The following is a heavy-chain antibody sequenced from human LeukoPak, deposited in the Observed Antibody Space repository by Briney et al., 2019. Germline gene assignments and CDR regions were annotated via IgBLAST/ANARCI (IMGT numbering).Heavy chain of an antibody. D-gene: IGHD6-13*01. CDR3: ARAIAAAGQFDP. Sequence: SETPSLTCAVYGGPFSGYYWSWIRQPPGKGLEWFGEINHSGSTNYNPSLKSRVTISVDTSKNQFSLKLSSVTAADTAVYYCARAIAAAGQFDPWDQGTLVTVSS. CDR1: GGPFSGYY. J-gene: IGHJ5*02. CDR2: INHSGST. V-gene: IGHV4-34*01.